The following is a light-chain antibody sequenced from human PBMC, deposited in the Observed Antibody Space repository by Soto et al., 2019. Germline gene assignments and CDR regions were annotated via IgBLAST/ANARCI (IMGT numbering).Light chain of an antibody. J-gene: IGLJ2*01. V-gene: IGLV2-23*02. CDR2: DVS. CDR1: NSDIGNYNL. Sequence: QSVLTQPASVSGSPGQSITISCTGTNSDIGNYNLVSWYQQHPGKAPKLMIYDVSKRPSWVSNRFSGSKSDNTASLTISEPQAEDEADYYCCSYAGTRDVFGGGTQLTDL. CDR3: CSYAGTRDV.